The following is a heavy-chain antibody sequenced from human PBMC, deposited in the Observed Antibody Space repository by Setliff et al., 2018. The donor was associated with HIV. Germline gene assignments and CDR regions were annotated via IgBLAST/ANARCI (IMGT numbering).Heavy chain of an antibody. CDR3: ATARIPTGGVSTSLDY. V-gene: IGHV3-30*19. CDR1: GFTFSSYG. CDR2: ISYDGSRT. J-gene: IGHJ4*02. D-gene: IGHD3-3*01. Sequence: PGGSLRLSCGASGFTFSSYGMHWVRQAPDKGLEWVAVISYDGSRTYYADSVKGRFAISRDNSKNTVYLELNSLKPEDTAEYYCATARIPTGGVSTSLDYWGQGTLVTVSS.